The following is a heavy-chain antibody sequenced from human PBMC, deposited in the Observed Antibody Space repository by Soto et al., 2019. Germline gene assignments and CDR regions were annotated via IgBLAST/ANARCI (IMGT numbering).Heavy chain of an antibody. CDR1: GYTFTGYY. CDR2: INPNSGGT. CDR3: SRGRCSSTSCHKGYYYMDV. J-gene: IGHJ6*03. V-gene: IGHV1-2*04. D-gene: IGHD2-2*02. Sequence: ASVKVSCKASGYTFTGYYMHWVRQAPGQGLEWMGWINPNSGGTNYAQTFQGWVTMTRDTSISTAYMELSRLRSDDTAVYYCSRGRCSSTSCHKGYYYMDVWGKGTKVTVSS.